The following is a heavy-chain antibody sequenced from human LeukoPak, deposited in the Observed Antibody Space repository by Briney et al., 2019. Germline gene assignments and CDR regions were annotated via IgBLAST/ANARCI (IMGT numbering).Heavy chain of an antibody. J-gene: IGHJ4*02. CDR2: ISGSGGST. D-gene: IGHD3-10*01. CDR3: AKKEAYYYGSGSDYFDY. CDR1: GFTFSSYA. V-gene: IGHV3-23*01. Sequence: GGSLRLSCAASGFTFSSYAMSWVRQAPGKGLEWVSAISGSGGSTYYADSVKGRFTISRVNSKNTLYLQMNSLRAEDTAVYYCAKKEAYYYGSGSDYFDYWGQGTLVTVSS.